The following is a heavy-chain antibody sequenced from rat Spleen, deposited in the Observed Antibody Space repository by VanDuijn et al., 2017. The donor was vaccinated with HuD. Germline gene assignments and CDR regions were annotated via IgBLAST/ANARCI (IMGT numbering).Heavy chain of an antibody. CDR3: TRDGTYYGGYRY. CDR1: GFTFSSFP. J-gene: IGHJ2*01. V-gene: IGHV5-46*01. D-gene: IGHD1-11*01. CDR2: ISTSGGST. Sequence: EVQLVESGGGLVQPGRSLKLSCAASGFTFSSFPMAWVRQAPTKGLEWVATISTSGGSTYYRDSVKGRFTISRDNAKSTLYLQMNSLRSEDTATYYCTRDGTYYGGYRYWGQGVMVTVSS.